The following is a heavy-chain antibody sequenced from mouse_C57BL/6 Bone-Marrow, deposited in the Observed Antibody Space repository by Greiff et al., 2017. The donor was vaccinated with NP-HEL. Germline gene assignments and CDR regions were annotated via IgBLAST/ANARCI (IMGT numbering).Heavy chain of an antibody. CDR2: ISNLAYSI. CDR1: GFTFSDYG. Sequence: EVQVVESGGGLVQPGGSLKLSCAASGFTFSDYGMAWVRQAPRKGPEWVAFISNLAYSIYYADTVTGRFTISRENAKNTLYLGMSSLRSEDTAMYYCARLDYDSLYYYAMDYWGQGTSVTVSS. V-gene: IGHV5-15*01. J-gene: IGHJ4*01. D-gene: IGHD2-4*01. CDR3: ARLDYDSLYYYAMDY.